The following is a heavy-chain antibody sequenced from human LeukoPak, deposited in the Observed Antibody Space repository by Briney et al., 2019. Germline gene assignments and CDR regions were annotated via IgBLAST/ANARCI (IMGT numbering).Heavy chain of an antibody. Sequence: GGSLRLSCTASGFTFSTYSMNWVRQVPGKGLEWVSSISSSSTYIFYADSVKGRFTISRDNPKSSLLLQMNSLRAEDTAVYYCARSVPAAPFDYWGQGTLVTVSS. CDR3: ARSVPAAPFDY. J-gene: IGHJ4*02. CDR2: ISSSSTYI. D-gene: IGHD2-2*01. V-gene: IGHV3-21*01. CDR1: GFTFSTYS.